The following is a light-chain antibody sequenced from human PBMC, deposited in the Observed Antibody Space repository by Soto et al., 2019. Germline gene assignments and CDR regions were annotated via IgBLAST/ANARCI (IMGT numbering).Light chain of an antibody. CDR3: SSYRTGGPFV. V-gene: IGLV2-14*01. J-gene: IGLJ1*01. Sequence: QSALTQPASVSGSPGQSITISCTGTSSDVGGYNYVSWYQQHPGKAPKLMIYEVSNRPSGVSHRFSGSKSGNTASLTISGLQAEDEADYYCSSYRTGGPFVFGTGTKVTDL. CDR2: EVS. CDR1: SSDVGGYNY.